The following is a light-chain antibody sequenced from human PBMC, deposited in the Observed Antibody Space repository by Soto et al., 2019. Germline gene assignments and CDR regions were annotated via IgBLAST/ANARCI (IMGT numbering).Light chain of an antibody. CDR1: QSITDY. CDR3: QQSYSKPLT. V-gene: IGKV1-39*01. J-gene: IGKJ4*01. CDR2: YAS. Sequence: DIQMTQSPSSLSASVGDRVTITCRASQSITDYLNWYKQKPGKAPQLLIYYASSLQSGVPSRFSGSGSGTDFTLTITSLQPEDFATYYCQQSYSKPLTFGGGTKVAIK.